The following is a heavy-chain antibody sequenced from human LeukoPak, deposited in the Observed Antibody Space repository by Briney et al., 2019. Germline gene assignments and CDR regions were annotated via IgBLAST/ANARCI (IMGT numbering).Heavy chain of an antibody. V-gene: IGHV3-9*01. CDR2: ISWNSGSI. CDR3: ARLGILRFLNAFDI. Sequence: GGSLRLSCAASGFTFDDYAMHWVRQAPGKGQEWVSGISWNSGSIGYADSVKGRFTISRDNAKNSLYLQMNSLRAEDTAVYYCARLGILRFLNAFDIWGQGTMVTVSS. D-gene: IGHD3-3*01. CDR1: GFTFDDYA. J-gene: IGHJ3*02.